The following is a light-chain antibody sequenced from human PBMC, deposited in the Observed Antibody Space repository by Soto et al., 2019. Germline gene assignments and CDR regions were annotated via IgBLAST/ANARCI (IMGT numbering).Light chain of an antibody. CDR3: QHTLKWPPT. CDR2: GAS. J-gene: IGKJ1*01. V-gene: IGKV3-15*01. Sequence: EMVMTQSPVTLSVSPGERATLSCRASQSVSSNLAWYQQKPGQAPRLLIYGASTRATGIPARFSGSGSATEFTLTISSLQSEDFALYYCQHTLKWPPTFGQGTKVDIK. CDR1: QSVSSN.